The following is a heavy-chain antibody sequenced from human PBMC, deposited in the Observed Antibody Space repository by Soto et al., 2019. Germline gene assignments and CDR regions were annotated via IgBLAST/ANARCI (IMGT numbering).Heavy chain of an antibody. J-gene: IGHJ3*02. CDR3: AKAEGGGLLAAFDI. D-gene: IGHD2-15*01. Sequence: ASVKVSCKASGYTFTSYGISWVRQAHGQGLEWMGWISAYNGNTNYAQKLQGRVTMTTDTSTSTAYMELRSLRSDDTAVYYCAKAEGGGLLAAFDIWGKGTMDPVSS. V-gene: IGHV1-18*01. CDR2: ISAYNGNT. CDR1: GYTFTSYG.